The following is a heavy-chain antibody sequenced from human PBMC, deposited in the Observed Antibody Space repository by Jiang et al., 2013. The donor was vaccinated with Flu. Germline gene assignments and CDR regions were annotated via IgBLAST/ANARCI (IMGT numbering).Heavy chain of an antibody. CDR3: ARDDPIAVAGTAVHYFDY. J-gene: IGHJ4*02. D-gene: IGHD6-19*01. CDR2: INAGNGNT. V-gene: IGHV1-3*01. Sequence: WVRQAPTTKDVEWMGWINAGNGNTKYSQKFQGRVTITRDTSASTAYMELSSLRSEDTAVYYCARDDPIAVAGTAVHYFDYWGQGTLVTVSS.